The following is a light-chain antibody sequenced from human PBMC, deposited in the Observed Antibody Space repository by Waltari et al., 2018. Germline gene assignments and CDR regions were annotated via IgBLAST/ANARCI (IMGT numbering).Light chain of an antibody. CDR3: CSYAGSYTWV. Sequence: QSALTQPAALSGSPGQAITISCTGTSSDVGNYNLVSGYQQYPGKAPKVMIYDDNRRPSGVSDRFSGSKSGNTASLTISGVQAEDEADYYCCSYAGSYTWVFGGGTKLTVL. CDR2: DDN. V-gene: IGLV2-23*01. CDR1: SSDVGNYNL. J-gene: IGLJ3*02.